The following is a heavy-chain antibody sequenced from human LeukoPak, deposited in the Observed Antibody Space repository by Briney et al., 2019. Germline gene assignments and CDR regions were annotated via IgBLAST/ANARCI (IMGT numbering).Heavy chain of an antibody. V-gene: IGHV3-23*01. Sequence: PGGSLRLSCAASGFTFSSYAMSWVRQAPGKGLEWVSAISGSGGSIYYADSVKGRFTISRDNSKNTLYLQMNCLRAEDTAVYYCAKVRTTVTTFHYFDYWGQGTLVTVSS. CDR1: GFTFSSYA. CDR2: ISGSGGSI. J-gene: IGHJ4*02. D-gene: IGHD4-17*01. CDR3: AKVRTTVTTFHYFDY.